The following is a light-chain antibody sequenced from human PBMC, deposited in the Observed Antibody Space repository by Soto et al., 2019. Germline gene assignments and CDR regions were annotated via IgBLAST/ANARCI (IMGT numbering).Light chain of an antibody. V-gene: IGKV1-5*01. J-gene: IGKJ2*01. CDR2: DAA. Sequence: DIQMTQSPSTLSASVGDRVTITCRASQRIGSWLAWSQQKPGKAPKLLIYDAASLEGGVPSRFSGSGAGTEFILTISGLQPDDFATYYCQQYNSYPMYTFGQGTKLEIK. CDR3: QQYNSYPMYT. CDR1: QRIGSW.